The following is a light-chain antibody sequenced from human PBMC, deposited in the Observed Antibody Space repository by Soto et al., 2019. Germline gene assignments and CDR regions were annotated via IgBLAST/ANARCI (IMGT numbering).Light chain of an antibody. CDR3: CSYAGSSTFWV. Sequence: QSALTQPASVSGSPGQSIPISCTGTSSDVVSYNLVSWYQQHPGKAPKLMIYEVSKRPSGVSNRFSGSKSGNTASLTISGLQAEDEADYYCCSYAGSSTFWVFGGGTKRTVL. CDR1: SSDVVSYNL. J-gene: IGLJ3*02. V-gene: IGLV2-23*02. CDR2: EVS.